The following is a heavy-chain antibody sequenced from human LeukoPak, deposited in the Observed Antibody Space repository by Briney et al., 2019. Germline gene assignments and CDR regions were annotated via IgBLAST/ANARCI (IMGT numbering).Heavy chain of an antibody. CDR2: TYHSGTT. D-gene: IGHD4-17*01. Sequence: PSETLSLTCAVSGYSITSGFYRGWIRQFPGKGLEWIGSTYHSGTTYYNPSLKSRVTVTVDTSKNQFSLRLRSVTAADTAVFYCGRSRGYGDYDHWGQGTLVTVSS. CDR3: GRSRGYGDYDH. V-gene: IGHV4-38-2*01. CDR1: GYSITSGFY. J-gene: IGHJ5*02.